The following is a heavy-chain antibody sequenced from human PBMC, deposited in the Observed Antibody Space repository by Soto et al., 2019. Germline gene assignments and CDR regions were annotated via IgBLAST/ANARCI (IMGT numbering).Heavy chain of an antibody. D-gene: IGHD2-15*01. Sequence: EGQLMESGGGLVQPGGSLRLSCVASGFTFSRYDMYWVRRGSGKGLEWVSTFGSAGDIYYADSVKGRFIISRENAKNSLYLQMNSLRAEDTAVYHCAREPLRAALATMDVWGQGTTVTVSS. CDR1: GFTFSRYD. CDR2: FGSAGDI. V-gene: IGHV3-13*01. CDR3: AREPLRAALATMDV. J-gene: IGHJ6*02.